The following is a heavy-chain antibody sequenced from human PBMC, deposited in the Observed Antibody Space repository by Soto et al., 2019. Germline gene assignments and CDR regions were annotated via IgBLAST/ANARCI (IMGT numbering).Heavy chain of an antibody. V-gene: IGHV3-48*01. CDR1: GFTFSSYS. J-gene: IGHJ4*02. CDR3: ARVRTYYYGSGSPDY. D-gene: IGHD3-10*01. Sequence: GGSLRLSCAASGFTFSSYSMNWVRQAPGKGLEWVSYISSSSSTIYYADSVKGRFTISRDNAKNSLYLQMNSLRAEDTAVYYCARVRTYYYGSGSPDYWGQGTLVTVSS. CDR2: ISSSSSTI.